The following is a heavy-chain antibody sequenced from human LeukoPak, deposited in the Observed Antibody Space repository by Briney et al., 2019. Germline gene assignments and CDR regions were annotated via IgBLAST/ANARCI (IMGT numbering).Heavy chain of an antibody. CDR2: IYTSGST. Sequence: PSETLSLTYTVSGGSISSYYWSWIWQPAGKGLEWIGRIYTSGSTNYNPSLKSRVTMSVDTSKNQFSLKLSSVTAADTAVYYCARSNYGSGSYYNAQGWGQGTLVTVSS. CDR3: ARSNYGSGSYYNAQG. V-gene: IGHV4-4*07. D-gene: IGHD3-10*01. CDR1: GGSISSYY. J-gene: IGHJ4*02.